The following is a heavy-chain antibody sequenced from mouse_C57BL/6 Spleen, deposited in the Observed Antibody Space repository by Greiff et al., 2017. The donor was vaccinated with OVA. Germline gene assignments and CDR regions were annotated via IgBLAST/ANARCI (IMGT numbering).Heavy chain of an antibody. CDR3: ARRVTTAFDY. D-gene: IGHD1-2*01. J-gene: IGHJ2*01. CDR2: INPGSGGT. Sequence: VKLMESGAELVRPGTSVKVSCKASGYAFTNYLIEWVKQRPGQGLEWIGVINPGSGGTNYNEKFKGKATLTADKSSSTAYMQLSSLTSEDSAVYFCARRVTTAFDYWGQGTTLTVSS. V-gene: IGHV1-54*01. CDR1: GYAFTNYL.